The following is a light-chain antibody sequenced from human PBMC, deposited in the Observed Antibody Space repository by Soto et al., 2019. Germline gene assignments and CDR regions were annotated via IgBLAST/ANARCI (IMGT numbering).Light chain of an antibody. CDR1: QSVSSD. J-gene: IGKJ1*01. V-gene: IGKV3-15*01. Sequence: EIVMTQSPATLSVSPGDRATLSCRASQSVSSDLAWYQQKPGQAPRPLIYAASTRATGIPARFSGSGSGTEFPLTISSLQSEDFAVYYCQQYNNWPRTFGQGTKVEIK. CDR2: AAS. CDR3: QQYNNWPRT.